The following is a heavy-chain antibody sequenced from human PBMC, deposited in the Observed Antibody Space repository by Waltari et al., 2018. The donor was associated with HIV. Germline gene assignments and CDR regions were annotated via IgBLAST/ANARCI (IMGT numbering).Heavy chain of an antibody. Sequence: QVQLVQSGAEVKKPGASVKVSCKASGYTFTSYYMHCVRQAPGQGLEWMGIINPSGGSITYAQKFQGRVTMTRDTSTRTVYMEVSSLRSEDTAVYYCARGSHCSSTSCYPHYYYGMDVWGQGTTVTVS. J-gene: IGHJ6*02. CDR2: INPSGGSI. V-gene: IGHV1-46*01. D-gene: IGHD2-2*01. CDR3: ARGSHCSSTSCYPHYYYGMDV. CDR1: GYTFTSYY.